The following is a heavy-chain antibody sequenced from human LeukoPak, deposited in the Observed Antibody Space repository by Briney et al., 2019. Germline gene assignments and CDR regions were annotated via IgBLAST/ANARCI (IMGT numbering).Heavy chain of an antibody. Sequence: GGSLRLSCAPSGFPVTTYAMNWVRQAPGKGLEWVSAISPIGSRTYYADSVKGRFTISRDNSKNTLYLQMNSLRAGDTAIYYCAKASTVLKPIDSWGQGTLVTVSS. CDR2: ISPIGSRT. CDR1: GFPVTTYA. D-gene: IGHD1-14*01. CDR3: AKASTVLKPIDS. J-gene: IGHJ4*02. V-gene: IGHV3-23*01.